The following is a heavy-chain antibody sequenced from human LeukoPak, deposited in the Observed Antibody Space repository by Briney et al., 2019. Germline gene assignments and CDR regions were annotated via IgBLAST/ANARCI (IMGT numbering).Heavy chain of an antibody. CDR2: ISNSGST. J-gene: IGHJ3*01. Sequence: PSETLSLTCTVSGGSISSYYWSWTRKPPGKGLEWIGYISNSGSTNYNPSLKSRVTISVDKSKNQFSLKLSSVTAADTAVYYCATCTTNCYGWFHVWGQGTMVTVSS. CDR3: ATCTTNCYGWFHV. D-gene: IGHD2-2*01. V-gene: IGHV4-59*03. CDR1: GGSISSYY.